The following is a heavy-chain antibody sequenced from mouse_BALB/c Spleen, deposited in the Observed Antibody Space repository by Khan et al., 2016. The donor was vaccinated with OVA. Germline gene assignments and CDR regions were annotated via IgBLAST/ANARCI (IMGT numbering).Heavy chain of an antibody. CDR1: GYTFTSYW. CDR2: IYPGNSDT. D-gene: IGHD2-1*01. J-gene: IGHJ2*01. CDR3: SRNGFGNYESWDY. V-gene: IGHV1-5*01. Sequence: VQLQQSGTVLARPGASVKMSCKASGYTFTSYWMHWVKQRPGQGLEWIGAIYPGNSDTNYNQNFKGKAKLTAATSTSTAYMEFNSLTDEDSAVYYCSRNGFGNYESWDYWGQGTTLTVAS.